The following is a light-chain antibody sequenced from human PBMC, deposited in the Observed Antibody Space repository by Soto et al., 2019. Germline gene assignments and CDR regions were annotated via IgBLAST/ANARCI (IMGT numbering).Light chain of an antibody. CDR2: DVS. Sequence: QSALTQPGSVSGSPGQPITISSTGASSDVGAYNYVSWYQQHPGKAPKLMIYDVSSRPSGVSNRFSGSKSGNTASLTISGLQAEHEADYYCSSYTSSITYVFGTGTKVTVL. CDR3: SSYTSSITYV. CDR1: SSDVGAYNY. J-gene: IGLJ1*01. V-gene: IGLV2-14*01.